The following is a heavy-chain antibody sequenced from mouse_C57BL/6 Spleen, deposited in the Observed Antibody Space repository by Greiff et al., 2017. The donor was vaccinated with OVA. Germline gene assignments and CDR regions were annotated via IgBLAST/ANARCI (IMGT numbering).Heavy chain of an antibody. V-gene: IGHV1-55*01. D-gene: IGHD3-2*02. CDR3: AREGAQATSWFAY. CDR1: GYTFTSYW. CDR2: IYPGSGST. Sequence: QVQLQQPGAELVKPGASVKMSCKASGYTFTSYWITWVKQRPGQGLEWIGDIYPGSGSTNYNEKFKSKATLTVDTSSSTAYMQLSSLTSEDSAVDDCAREGAQATSWFAYWGQGTLVTVSA. J-gene: IGHJ3*01.